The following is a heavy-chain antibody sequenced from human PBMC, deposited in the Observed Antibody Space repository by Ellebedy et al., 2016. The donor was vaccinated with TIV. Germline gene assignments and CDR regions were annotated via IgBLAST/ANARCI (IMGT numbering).Heavy chain of an antibody. J-gene: IGHJ5*02. Sequence: GESLKISXAASGFTFSSYAMSWVRQAPGKGLEWVSAISGSGGSTYYADSVKGRFTISRDNSKNTLYLQMNSLRAEDTAVYYCAKDGLADLYVWGSYRQNANWFDPWGQGTLVTVSS. D-gene: IGHD3-16*02. CDR3: AKDGLADLYVWGSYRQNANWFDP. CDR1: GFTFSSYA. CDR2: ISGSGGST. V-gene: IGHV3-23*01.